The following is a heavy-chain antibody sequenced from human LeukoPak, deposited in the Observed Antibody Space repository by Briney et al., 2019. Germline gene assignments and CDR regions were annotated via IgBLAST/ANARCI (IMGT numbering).Heavy chain of an antibody. CDR2: ISSNGGST. D-gene: IGHD3-10*01. CDR3: AKPYGSGSYNY. J-gene: IGHJ4*02. CDR1: EFTYSNFA. V-gene: IGHV3-64*02. Sequence: GGSLRLSCAASEFTYSNFAMHWVRQAPGGGLEYVSGISSNGGSTYYADSVKGRFTTSRDNSKNTLFLQMGSLRAEDTAVYYCAKPYGSGSYNYWGQGTLVTVSS.